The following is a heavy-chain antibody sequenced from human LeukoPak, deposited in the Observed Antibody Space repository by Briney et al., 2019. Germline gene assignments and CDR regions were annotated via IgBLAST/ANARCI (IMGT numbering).Heavy chain of an antibody. Sequence: SETLSLTCTVSGGSISSSSYYWGWIRQPPGKGLEWIGSIYYSGSTYYNPSLKSRVTISVDTSKNQFSLKLSSVTAADTAVYYCARQWYSSSWYYFDYWGQGTLVTVSS. J-gene: IGHJ4*02. V-gene: IGHV4-39*01. CDR3: ARQWYSSSWYYFDY. D-gene: IGHD6-13*01. CDR1: GGSISSSSYY. CDR2: IYYSGST.